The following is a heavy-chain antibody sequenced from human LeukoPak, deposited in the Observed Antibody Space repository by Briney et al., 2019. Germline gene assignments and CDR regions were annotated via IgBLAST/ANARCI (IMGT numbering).Heavy chain of an antibody. V-gene: IGHV1-69*06. J-gene: IGHJ4*02. CDR2: IIPIFGTA. D-gene: IGHD6-19*01. Sequence: SVKVSCKASGGTFSSYAISWVRQAPGQGFEWMGGIIPIFGTANYAQKFQGRVTITADKSTSTAYMEPSSLRSEDTAVYYCARGRYSSGWYGGYWGQGTLVTVSS. CDR1: GGTFSSYA. CDR3: ARGRYSSGWYGGY.